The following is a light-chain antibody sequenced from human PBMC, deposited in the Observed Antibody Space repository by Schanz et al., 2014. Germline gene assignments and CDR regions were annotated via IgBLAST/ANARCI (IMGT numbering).Light chain of an antibody. V-gene: IGLV1-40*01. Sequence: QSALTQPPSVSGAPGQRVTISCTGSSSNIGAGYDVHWYQLLPGTAPKLLIYANTNRPSGVPDRFSGSKSGTSASLAITGLQTEDEADYYCQSYDISLSVLYVFGTGTKLTVL. CDR3: QSYDISLSVLYV. J-gene: IGLJ1*01. CDR1: SSNIGAGYD. CDR2: ANT.